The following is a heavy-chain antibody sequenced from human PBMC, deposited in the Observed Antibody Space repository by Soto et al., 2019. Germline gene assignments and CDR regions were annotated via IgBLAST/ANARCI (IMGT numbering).Heavy chain of an antibody. Sequence: GGSLRLSCVASGFDFSDFHISWVRQAPGKGLEWISYISSSLGHTDYAESVKGRFTISRDNAKSSVFLEMSDLRSDDTAVYYCAANWNFGLNFWGQGTTVTVSS. V-gene: IGHV3-11*03. CDR2: ISSSLGHT. CDR1: GFDFSDFH. D-gene: IGHD1-1*01. CDR3: AANWNFGLNF. J-gene: IGHJ4*02.